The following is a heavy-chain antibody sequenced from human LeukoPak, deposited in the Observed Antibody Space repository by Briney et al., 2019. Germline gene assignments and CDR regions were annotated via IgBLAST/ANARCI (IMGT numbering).Heavy chain of an antibody. D-gene: IGHD5-24*01. CDR3: AKGRKGWLQPDAFDI. V-gene: IGHV3-33*06. Sequence: GGSLRLSCAASGFTFSSYGMHWVRQAPGKGLEWVAVIWYDGSNKYYADSVKGRFTISRDNSKNTLYLQMNSLRAEDTAVYYCAKGRKGWLQPDAFDIWGQGTMVTVSS. J-gene: IGHJ3*02. CDR1: GFTFSSYG. CDR2: IWYDGSNK.